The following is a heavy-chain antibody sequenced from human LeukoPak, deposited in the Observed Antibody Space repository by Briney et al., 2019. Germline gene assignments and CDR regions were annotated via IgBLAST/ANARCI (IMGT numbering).Heavy chain of an antibody. CDR1: GGSISTYF. CDR3: ARHKSSGSYPLDY. CDR2: IYFSGST. Sequence: PSETLSLTCTVSGGSISTYFWSWIRQPPGKGLEWIGHIYFSGSTNYSPSLKSRVTISVDTSKNQFSLKLSPVTAADTAVYYCARHKSSGSYPLDYWGQGILVTASS. V-gene: IGHV4-59*08. D-gene: IGHD3-22*01. J-gene: IGHJ4*02.